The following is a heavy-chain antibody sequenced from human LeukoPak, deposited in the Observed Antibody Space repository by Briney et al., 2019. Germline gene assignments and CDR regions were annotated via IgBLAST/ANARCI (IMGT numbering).Heavy chain of an antibody. D-gene: IGHD3-22*01. CDR1: GYSFTSYW. J-gene: IGHJ3*02. CDR3: ASRSEYYYDSSGYLDAFDI. Sequence: NPGESLQISCKGSGYSFTSYWIGWVRQVPGKGLEWMGIIYPGDSDTRYSPSFQGQVTISADKSISTAYLQWSSLKASDTAMYYCASRSEYYYDSSGYLDAFDIWGQGTMVTVSS. V-gene: IGHV5-51*01. CDR2: IYPGDSDT.